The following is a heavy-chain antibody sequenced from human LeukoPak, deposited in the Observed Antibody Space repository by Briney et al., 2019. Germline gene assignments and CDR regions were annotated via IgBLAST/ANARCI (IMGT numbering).Heavy chain of an antibody. D-gene: IGHD4-17*01. CDR3: ARGPSGDYDY. Sequence: SETLSLTCAVYGGSFSGYYWSWIRQPPGKGLEWIGEINHSGSTNYNPSRKSRVTISVDTSKNQFSLKLSSVTAADTAVYYCARGPSGDYDYWGQGTLVTVSS. CDR1: GGSFSGYY. CDR2: INHSGST. V-gene: IGHV4-34*01. J-gene: IGHJ4*02.